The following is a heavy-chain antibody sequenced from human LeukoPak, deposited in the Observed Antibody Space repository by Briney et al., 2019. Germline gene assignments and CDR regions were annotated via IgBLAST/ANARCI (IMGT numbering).Heavy chain of an antibody. CDR3: ARDRNSGYDYYYYYMDV. D-gene: IGHD5-12*01. Sequence: GGSLRLSCAASGFTFDDYGMSWVRQAPGKGLEWVSGINWNGGSTGYADSVRGRFTISRDNAKNSLYLQMNSLRAEDTALYYCARDRNSGYDYYYYYMDVWGKGTTVTVSS. J-gene: IGHJ6*03. CDR1: GFTFDDYG. V-gene: IGHV3-20*04. CDR2: INWNGGST.